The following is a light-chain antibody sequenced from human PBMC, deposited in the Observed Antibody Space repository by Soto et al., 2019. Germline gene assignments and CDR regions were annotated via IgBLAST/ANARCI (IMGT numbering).Light chain of an antibody. CDR1: QSLLYSNGYNY. V-gene: IGKV2-28*01. CDR2: LGS. CDR3: VQPLLTPWT. J-gene: IGKJ1*01. Sequence: DIVLTQSPLSLPVTPGEPASITCRSSQSLLYSNGYNYLDWYLQKPGQSPQLLIYLGSNRASGVPDTFSGSGSVTDFTLKISRVEAEDLVVYYCVQPLLTPWTFGQGTKVEIK.